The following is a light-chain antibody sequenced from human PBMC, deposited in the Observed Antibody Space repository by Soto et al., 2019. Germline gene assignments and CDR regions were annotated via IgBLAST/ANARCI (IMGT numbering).Light chain of an antibody. V-gene: IGLV2-14*01. CDR3: FSFTTDWTHV. J-gene: IGLJ1*01. Sequence: QSALTQPGSVSGSPGQSITISCTGTSSDVGAYNYVSWFQQHPGKAPTLIISEVSNRPSGVSNRFSGSKSGNAASLTISGLQAEDEADYLCFSFTTDWTHVFGNGTKVTVL. CDR2: EVS. CDR1: SSDVGAYNY.